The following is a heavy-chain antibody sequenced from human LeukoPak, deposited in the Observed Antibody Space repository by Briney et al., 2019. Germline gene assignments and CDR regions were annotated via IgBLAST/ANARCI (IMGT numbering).Heavy chain of an antibody. D-gene: IGHD1-26*01. Sequence: SETLSLTCTVSGGTISSGDYYWSWIRQPPGKGLEWIGYIYYSGSTYYNPSLKSRVTISVDTSKNQFSLKQSSVTAADTAVYYCAREGEVGASDYWGQGTLVTVSS. V-gene: IGHV4-30-4*08. CDR3: AREGEVGASDY. CDR2: IYYSGST. J-gene: IGHJ4*02. CDR1: GGTISSGDYY.